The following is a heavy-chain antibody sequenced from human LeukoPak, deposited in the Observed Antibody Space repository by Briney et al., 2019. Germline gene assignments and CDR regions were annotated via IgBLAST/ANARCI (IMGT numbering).Heavy chain of an antibody. D-gene: IGHD6-13*01. Sequence: GGSLRLSCAASGFTFSSYGMRWVRQAPGKGLEWVSVISYDGGNTYYADSVKGRSTLSRDNSKNTLYLQMNSLRAEDTAVYYCAKDLRVAPLSSSWYLWREGPLVTLS. CDR3: AKDLRVAPLSSSWYL. J-gene: IGHJ4*02. CDR2: ISYDGGNT. CDR1: GFTFSSYG. V-gene: IGHV3-30*18.